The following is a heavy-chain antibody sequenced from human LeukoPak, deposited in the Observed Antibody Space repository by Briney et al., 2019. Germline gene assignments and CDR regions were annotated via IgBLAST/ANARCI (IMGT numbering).Heavy chain of an antibody. CDR3: ASGGTAAAGIFSGDY. Sequence: GGSLRLSCAASGFTFSSYWMSWVRQAPGKGWEWVAKIKQDGSEKYYVDSVKGRFTISRDNAKNSLYLQMNSLRAEDTAVYYCASGGTAAAGIFSGDYWGQGTLVTVSS. V-gene: IGHV3-7*03. CDR1: GFTFSSYW. CDR2: IKQDGSEK. J-gene: IGHJ4*02. D-gene: IGHD6-13*01.